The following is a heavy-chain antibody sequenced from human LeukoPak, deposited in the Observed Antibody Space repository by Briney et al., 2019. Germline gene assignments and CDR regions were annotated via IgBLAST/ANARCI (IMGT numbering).Heavy chain of an antibody. CDR3: TTGTWIQLWLADY. Sequence: GGPLRLSCAASGFTFSNAGMSWVRQAPGKGLEWVGHVKTKTDGGTTDYAAPVKGRFTISRDDSKNTLYLQMNSLKTEDTAVYYCTTGTWIQLWLADYWGQGTLVTVSS. CDR1: GFTFSNAG. D-gene: IGHD5-18*01. J-gene: IGHJ4*02. V-gene: IGHV3-15*01. CDR2: VKTKTDGGTT.